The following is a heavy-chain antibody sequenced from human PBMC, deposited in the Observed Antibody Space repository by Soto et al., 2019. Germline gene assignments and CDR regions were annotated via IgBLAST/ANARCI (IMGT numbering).Heavy chain of an antibody. D-gene: IGHD3-10*01. Sequence: GGSLRLSCAASGFTFSSYWMSWVRQAPGKGLEWVANIKQDGSEKYYVDSVKGRFTISGDNAKNSLYLQMNSLRAEDTAVYYCARRTSGSGSYYNEVVRGYYYYMDVWGKGTTVTVSS. V-gene: IGHV3-7*01. CDR3: ARRTSGSGSYYNEVVRGYYYYMDV. CDR2: IKQDGSEK. CDR1: GFTFSSYW. J-gene: IGHJ6*03.